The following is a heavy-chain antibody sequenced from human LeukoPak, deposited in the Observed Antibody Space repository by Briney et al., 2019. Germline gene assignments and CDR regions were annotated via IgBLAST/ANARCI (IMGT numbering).Heavy chain of an antibody. D-gene: IGHD6-19*01. CDR2: IYPGDSDT. J-gene: IGHJ4*02. Sequence: GESLRISCQASGYTFSGYWIGWVRQMPGKGLEWMGIIYPGDSDTRYSPSFQGQVTISADKSISTAYLQWSSLKASDTAMYYCARHPPRYSSGWYKGFDYWGQGTLVTVSS. CDR3: ARHPPRYSSGWYKGFDY. V-gene: IGHV5-51*01. CDR1: GYTFSGYW.